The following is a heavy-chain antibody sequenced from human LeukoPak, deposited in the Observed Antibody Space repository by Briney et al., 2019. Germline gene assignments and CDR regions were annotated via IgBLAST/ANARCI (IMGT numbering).Heavy chain of an antibody. CDR3: AKGGGITIFGVVIN. Sequence: GGSLRLSCAASGFTFSNYAMRWVRQAPGKGLEWVSGISGSGDSTYYADSVKGRFTISRDNSKNTLYLQMNSLRAEDTAVYYCAKGGGITIFGVVINWGQGTLVTVSS. V-gene: IGHV3-23*01. CDR1: GFTFSNYA. CDR2: ISGSGDST. J-gene: IGHJ4*02. D-gene: IGHD3-3*01.